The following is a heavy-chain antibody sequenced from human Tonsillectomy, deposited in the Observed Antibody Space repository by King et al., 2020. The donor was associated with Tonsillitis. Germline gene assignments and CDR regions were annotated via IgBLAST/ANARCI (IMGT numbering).Heavy chain of an antibody. CDR3: ARLGGELSLYY. V-gene: IGHV4-59*08. CDR2: IHYSGST. J-gene: IGHJ4*02. D-gene: IGHD3-16*02. Sequence: VQLQESGPGLVKPSETLSLTCTVSGGSISGYYWIWIRQPPGKGLEFIGYIHYSGSTNYNPSLKSRVTISVDTSKNQFSLKLSSVTAADTALYYCARLGGELSLYYWGPGTLVTVSS. CDR1: GGSISGYY.